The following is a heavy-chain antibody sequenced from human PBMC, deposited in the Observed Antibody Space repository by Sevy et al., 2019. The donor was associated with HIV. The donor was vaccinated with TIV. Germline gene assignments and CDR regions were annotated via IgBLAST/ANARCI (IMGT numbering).Heavy chain of an antibody. J-gene: IGHJ4*02. D-gene: IGHD3-22*01. CDR2: INWNGGST. V-gene: IGHV3-20*04. Sequence: GGSLRLSCAASGFTFDDYGMSWVRQAPGKGLEWVSGINWNGGSTGYADSVKGRFTISRDNAKNSLYLQMNSLRADDTAVYYCARAEQVTMLVVFGGLYFDSWGQGTLVTVSS. CDR1: GFTFDDYG. CDR3: ARAEQVTMLVVFGGLYFDS.